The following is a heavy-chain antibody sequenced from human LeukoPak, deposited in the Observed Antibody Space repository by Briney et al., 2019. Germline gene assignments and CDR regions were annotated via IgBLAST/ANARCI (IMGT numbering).Heavy chain of an antibody. J-gene: IGHJ4*02. V-gene: IGHV4-39*01. D-gene: IGHD2-15*01. CDR2: IYYSGST. CDR3: ARLVGPGGSDY. CDR1: GGSISSSSYY. Sequence: PSETLSLTCTVSGGSISSSSYYWGWIRQPPGKGLEWIGSIYYSGSTYYNPSLKSRVTISVDTSKNQFSLKLSSVTAADTAVYYCARLVGPGGSDYWGQGTLVTVSS.